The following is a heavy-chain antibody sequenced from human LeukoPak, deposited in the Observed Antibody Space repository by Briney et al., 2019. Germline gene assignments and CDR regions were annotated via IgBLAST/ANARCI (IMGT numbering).Heavy chain of an antibody. CDR1: GASIRSYY. CDR2: IYTSGIT. D-gene: IGHD2-2*01. V-gene: IGHV4-4*07. J-gene: IGHJ5*02. Sequence: PSETLSLTCIVSGASIRSYYWSWIRQSAGKGLEWIGRIYTSGITNYNPSLKSRVTMSMDTSKNQVSLRLRSVTAADTAIYYRARGAFTMSPYWFDPWGQGTLVTVSS. CDR3: ARGAFTMSPYWFDP.